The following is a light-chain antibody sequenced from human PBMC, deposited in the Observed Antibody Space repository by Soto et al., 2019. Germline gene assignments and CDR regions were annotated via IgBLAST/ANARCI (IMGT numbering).Light chain of an antibody. CDR3: QQTYSTPQT. CDR1: QGLNSN. J-gene: IGKJ1*01. V-gene: IGKV1-39*01. Sequence: TQSPGTLSLSPGERATLSCRASQGLNSNLAWHQQKPGEAPKLLIYASSSLQSGVPSRFSGSGSGTDFTLTISRLQPEDFATYYCQQTYSTPQTFGQGTKVDIK. CDR2: ASS.